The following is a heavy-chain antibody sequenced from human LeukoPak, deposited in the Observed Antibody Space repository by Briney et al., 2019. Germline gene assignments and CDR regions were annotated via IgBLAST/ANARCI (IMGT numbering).Heavy chain of an antibody. D-gene: IGHD3-22*01. CDR2: FAGGDTTT. CDR1: GFDFGAYE. V-gene: IGHV3-48*03. CDR3: TTLGYHLDS. J-gene: IGHJ4*02. Sequence: GGSLRLSCAASGFDFGAYEMNWVRQAPGKGLEWVAYFAGGDTTTYYADSVKGRFTISRDNARNSLYLQMNSLRAEDTAPYYCTTLGYHLDSWGQGTLVTVSS.